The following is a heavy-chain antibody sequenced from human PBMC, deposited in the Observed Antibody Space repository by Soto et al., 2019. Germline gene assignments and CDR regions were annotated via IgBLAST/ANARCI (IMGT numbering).Heavy chain of an antibody. CDR1: GGSVTNSSYY. Sequence: PSETLSLTCTVSGGSVTNSSYYWGCIRQSPGKGLEWIGSVYYRGRSYSKSSVKSRVTISVDTSKNRFSLSLNSVTASDTAAYFCVSQRTTVPTQAYFDYWGPGALVTVSS. D-gene: IGHD4-17*01. V-gene: IGHV4-39*01. CDR2: VYYRGRS. J-gene: IGHJ4*02. CDR3: VSQRTTVPTQAYFDY.